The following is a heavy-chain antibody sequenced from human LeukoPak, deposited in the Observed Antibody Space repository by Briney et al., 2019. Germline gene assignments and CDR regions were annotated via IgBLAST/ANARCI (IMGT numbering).Heavy chain of an antibody. CDR1: GYTFTGYY. D-gene: IGHD3-10*01. CDR2: INPNSGGT. J-gene: IGHJ6*03. Sequence: ASVKVSCKASGYTFTGYYMHWVRQAPGQGLEWMGWINPNSGGTNYAQKFQGRVTMTRDTSISTAYMELSRLRSDDTAVYYCARGYGSGPSGYYYYYYMDVWGKGTTVTVSS. V-gene: IGHV1-2*02. CDR3: ARGYGSGPSGYYYYYYMDV.